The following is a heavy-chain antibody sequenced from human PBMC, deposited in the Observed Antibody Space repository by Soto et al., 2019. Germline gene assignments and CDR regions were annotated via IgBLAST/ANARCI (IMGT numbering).Heavy chain of an antibody. Sequence: SETLSLTCTVSGGSVSSGSYYWSWIRQPPGKGLEWIGYIYYSGSTNYNPSLKSRVTISVDTSKNQFSLKLSSVTAADTAVYYCARDRKQDFYHYYYGMDVWGQGTTVTVSS. V-gene: IGHV4-61*01. J-gene: IGHJ6*02. CDR1: GGSVSSGSYY. CDR2: IYYSGST. CDR3: ARDRKQDFYHYYYGMDV.